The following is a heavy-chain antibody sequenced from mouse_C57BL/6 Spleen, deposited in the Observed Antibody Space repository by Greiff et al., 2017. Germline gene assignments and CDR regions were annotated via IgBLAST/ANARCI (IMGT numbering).Heavy chain of an antibody. CDR2: ISSGSSTI. Sequence: EVHLVESGGGLVKPGGSLKLSCAASGFTFSDYGMHWVRQAPEKGLEWVAYISSGSSTIYYADTVKGRFTISRDNAKNTLFLQMTSLRSEDTAMYYCARSPHWYFDVWGTGTTVTVSS. V-gene: IGHV5-17*01. CDR1: GFTFSDYG. J-gene: IGHJ1*03. CDR3: ARSPHWYFDV.